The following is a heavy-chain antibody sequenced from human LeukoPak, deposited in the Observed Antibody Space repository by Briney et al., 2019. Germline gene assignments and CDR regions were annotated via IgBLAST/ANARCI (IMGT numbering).Heavy chain of an antibody. CDR2: IIPIFGTA. CDR1: GGTFSSYA. D-gene: IGHD7-27*01. Sequence: GASVKVSCKASGGTFSSYAISWVRQAPGQGLEWMGGIIPIFGTANYAQKFRGRVTITADESTSTAYMELSSLRSEDTAVYYCARGDRWGSYYYYMDVWGKGTTVTVSS. CDR3: ARGDRWGSYYYYMDV. V-gene: IGHV1-69*13. J-gene: IGHJ6*03.